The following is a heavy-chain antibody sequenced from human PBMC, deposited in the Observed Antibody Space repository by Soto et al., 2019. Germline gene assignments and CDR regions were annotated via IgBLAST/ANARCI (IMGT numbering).Heavy chain of an antibody. CDR2: IISSSSTT. V-gene: IGHV3-48*02. J-gene: IGHJ6*02. Sequence: GGSLRLSCAASGFTFSSDSMNWVRQAPGKGLEWVSYIISSSSTTNYADALTARSTFPSYNTRNSPYLQVNTPRDEDTAVYYCARGGIPHIVVVPAAIGAYYGMDVWCQGTTVTASS. CDR1: GFTFSSDS. CDR3: ARGGIPHIVVVPAAIGAYYGMDV. D-gene: IGHD2-2*01.